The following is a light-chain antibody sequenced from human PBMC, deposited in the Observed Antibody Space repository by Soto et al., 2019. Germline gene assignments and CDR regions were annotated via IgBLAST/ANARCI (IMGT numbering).Light chain of an antibody. CDR2: AVS. V-gene: IGKV1-16*01. J-gene: IGKJ4*01. Sequence: DTRMTQSPSSLSASVGDRVTITCRASQDISNPLAWFQQKPGEAPKSLISAVSTLQSGVPSRFSGSASGTDFTLTISSLQPEDSATYYCQQYNFYPLTFGGGTKVEIK. CDR1: QDISNP. CDR3: QQYNFYPLT.